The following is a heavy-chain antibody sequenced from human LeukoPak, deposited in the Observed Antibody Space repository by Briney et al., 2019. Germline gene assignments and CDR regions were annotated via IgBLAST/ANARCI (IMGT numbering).Heavy chain of an antibody. J-gene: IGHJ4*02. CDR2: IYYSGST. Sequence: SETLSLTCTVSGGSISSYYWSWIRQPPGKGLEGIGYIYYSGSTNYNPSLKSRVTISVDTSKNQFSLKLSSVTAADTAVYYCASRYYDSSGYYADYWGQGTLVTVSS. CDR3: ASRYYDSSGYYADY. D-gene: IGHD3-22*01. CDR1: GGSISSYY. V-gene: IGHV4-59*12.